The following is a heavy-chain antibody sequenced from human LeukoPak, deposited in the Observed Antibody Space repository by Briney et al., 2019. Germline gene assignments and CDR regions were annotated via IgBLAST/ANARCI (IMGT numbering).Heavy chain of an antibody. CDR2: IYYSGST. Sequence: PSETLSLTCTVSGGSISSYYWSWIRQPPGKGLEWIGYIYYSGSTNYNPSLKSRVTISVDTSKNQFTLKLSSVTAADTAVYYCARVGARLGMVGYYYYMDVWGKGTTVTVSS. CDR1: GGSISSYY. V-gene: IGHV4-59*01. D-gene: IGHD7-27*01. CDR3: ARVGARLGMVGYYYYMDV. J-gene: IGHJ6*03.